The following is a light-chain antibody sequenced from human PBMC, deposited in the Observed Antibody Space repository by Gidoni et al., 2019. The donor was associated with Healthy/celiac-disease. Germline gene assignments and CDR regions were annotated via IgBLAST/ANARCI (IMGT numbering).Light chain of an antibody. CDR1: QSVSSSY. V-gene: IGKV3-20*01. CDR2: GAS. CDR3: QQYGSSPVT. Sequence: EIVLTQSPGTLSLSPGERATLSCRASQSVSSSYLAWYQQKPGQAPRLLIYGASSRATGIPDRFSGRGSGTDFTLTISRLEPEDFAVYYCQQYGSSPVTFGQGTKLEIK. J-gene: IGKJ2*01.